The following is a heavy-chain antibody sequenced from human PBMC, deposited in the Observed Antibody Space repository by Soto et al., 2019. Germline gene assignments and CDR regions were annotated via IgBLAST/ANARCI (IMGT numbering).Heavy chain of an antibody. CDR1: GFTFSSYG. V-gene: IGHV3-30*18. D-gene: IGHD1-26*01. CDR3: AKAGWELYYYYYGMDV. CDR2: ISYDGSNK. J-gene: IGHJ6*02. Sequence: QVQLVESGGGVVQPGRYLRLSCAASGFTFSSYGMHWVRQAPGNGLEWVAVISYDGSNKYYADSVKGRFTISRDNSKNTLYLQMNSLRAEDTAVYYCAKAGWELYYYYYGMDVWGQGTTVTVSS.